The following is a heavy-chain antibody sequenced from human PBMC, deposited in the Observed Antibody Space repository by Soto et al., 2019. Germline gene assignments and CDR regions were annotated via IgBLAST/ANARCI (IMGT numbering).Heavy chain of an antibody. D-gene: IGHD6-19*01. CDR3: ARGAVPGTGLNWFDP. J-gene: IGHJ5*02. CDR2: IYYSGNT. V-gene: IGHV4-59*01. CDR1: GGSISNYY. Sequence: QVQLQESGPGLVKPSETLSLTCTVSGGSISNYYWSWIRQPPGKGLEWIGYIYYSGNTNYSPSLKSRVTISLDTSKNQFSLKLSSVTAADTAVYYCARGAVPGTGLNWFDPWGQGTLVTVSS.